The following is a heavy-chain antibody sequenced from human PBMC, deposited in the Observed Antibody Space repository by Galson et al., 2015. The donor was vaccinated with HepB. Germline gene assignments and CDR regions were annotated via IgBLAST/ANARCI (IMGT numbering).Heavy chain of an antibody. CDR3: AREGRDGQPFDS. J-gene: IGHJ4*02. Sequence: SLRLSCAASGFTFSSYGMHWVHQAPGKGLEWVAVIWYDGSIEYYTDSVKGRFTISRDNSKNTLYLQMNSLRAEDTAVYYCAREGRDGQPFDSWGQGTLVTVSS. D-gene: IGHD5-24*01. CDR2: IWYDGSIE. V-gene: IGHV3-33*08. CDR1: GFTFSSYG.